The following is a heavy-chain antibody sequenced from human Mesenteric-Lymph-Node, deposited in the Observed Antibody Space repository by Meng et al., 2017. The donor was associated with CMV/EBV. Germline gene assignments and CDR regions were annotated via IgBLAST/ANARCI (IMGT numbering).Heavy chain of an antibody. V-gene: IGHV4-39*01. D-gene: IGHD2-2*01. CDR1: GGSISSSSYY. J-gene: IGHJ5*02. CDR2: IYYSGST. CDR3: VRHEGPSANQDWFDP. Sequence: SETLSLTCTVSGGSISSSSYYWGWIRQPPGKGLEWIGSIYYSGSTYYNPSLKSRVTISVDTSKNQFSLKLSSVTAADTAVYYCVRHEGPSANQDWFDPWGQGTLVTVSS.